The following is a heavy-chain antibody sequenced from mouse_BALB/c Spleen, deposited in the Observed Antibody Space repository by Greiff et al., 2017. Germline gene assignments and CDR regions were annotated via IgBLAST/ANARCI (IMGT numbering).Heavy chain of an antibody. CDR1: GYTFTSYY. CDR3: TTTATDY. J-gene: IGHJ2*01. D-gene: IGHD1-2*01. CDR2: INPSNGGT. V-gene: IGHV1S81*02. Sequence: VKLVESGAELVKPGASVKLSCKASGYTFTSYYMYWVKQRPGQGLEWIGEINPSNGGTNFNEKFKSKATLTVDKSSSTAYMQLSSLTSEDSAVYYCTTTATDYWGQGTTLTVSS.